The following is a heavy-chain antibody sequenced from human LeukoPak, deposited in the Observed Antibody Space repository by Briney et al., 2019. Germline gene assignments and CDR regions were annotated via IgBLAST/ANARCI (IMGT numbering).Heavy chain of an antibody. D-gene: IGHD2-2*01. CDR2: ITAYNGNT. V-gene: IGHV1-18*04. Sequence: ASVKVSCKASGYTFTSYGISWVRQAPGQGLEWMGWITAYNGNTNHAQKLQGRVTMTTDTSTSTAYMESRSLRSDDAALYYCGRNSVPADELDCWGQGTLVTVSS. CDR3: GRNSVPADELDC. J-gene: IGHJ4*02. CDR1: GYTFTSYG.